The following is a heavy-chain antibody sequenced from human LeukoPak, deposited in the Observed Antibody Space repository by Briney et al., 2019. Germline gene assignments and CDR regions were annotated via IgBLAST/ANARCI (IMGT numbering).Heavy chain of an antibody. V-gene: IGHV4-59*01. CDR2: IYYSGST. CDR1: GGSISSYY. D-gene: IGHD3-22*01. J-gene: IGHJ4*02. Sequence: SETMSLTCTVSGGSISSYYWSWIRQPPGKGLEWIGYIYYSGSTNYDPSLKSRVTISVDTSKNQFSLKLSSVTAADTAVYYCARVARGLRGRYYYDNSANGGHFDYWGQGTLVTVSS. CDR3: ARVARGLRGRYYYDNSANGGHFDY.